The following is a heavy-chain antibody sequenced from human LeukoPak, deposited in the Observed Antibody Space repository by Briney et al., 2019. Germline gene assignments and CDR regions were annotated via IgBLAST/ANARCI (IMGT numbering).Heavy chain of an antibody. Sequence: PGGSLRLSRAASGFTFSSYAMSWVRQAPGKGLEWVSAISGGGGSAYYADSVKGRFTISRDNSKNTLYLQMNSLRAEDTAVYYCARETCSSTSCSTDYWGQGTLVTVSS. V-gene: IGHV3-23*01. J-gene: IGHJ4*02. CDR3: ARETCSSTSCSTDY. CDR2: ISGGGGSA. CDR1: GFTFSSYA. D-gene: IGHD2-2*01.